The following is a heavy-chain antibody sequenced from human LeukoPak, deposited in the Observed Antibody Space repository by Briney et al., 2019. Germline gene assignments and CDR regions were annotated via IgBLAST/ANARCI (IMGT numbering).Heavy chain of an antibody. CDR1: GFTFSSYW. V-gene: IGHV3-7*01. J-gene: IGHJ6*04. D-gene: IGHD3-10*02. Sequence: PGRSLRLSCAASGFTFSSYWMSWVRQAPGKGLEWVANIKQDGSEKYDVDSVKGRYTISRDNAKNSLYLQMNSLRAEDTAVYYCAELGITMIGGVWGKGTTVTISS. CDR2: IKQDGSEK. CDR3: AELGITMIGGV.